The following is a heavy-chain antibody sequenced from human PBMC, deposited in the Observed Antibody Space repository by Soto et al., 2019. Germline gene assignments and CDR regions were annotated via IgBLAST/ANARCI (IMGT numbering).Heavy chain of an antibody. D-gene: IGHD4-17*01. V-gene: IGHV4-59*01. CDR2: IYYSGST. CDR3: ARVTTVTTFDY. Sequence: SETLSLTCTVSGGSISIYYWSWIRQPPGKGLEWIGYIYYSGSTNYNPSLKSRVTISVDTSKNQFSLKLSSVTAADTAVYYCARVTTVTTFDYWGQGTLVTVSS. J-gene: IGHJ4*02. CDR1: GGSISIYY.